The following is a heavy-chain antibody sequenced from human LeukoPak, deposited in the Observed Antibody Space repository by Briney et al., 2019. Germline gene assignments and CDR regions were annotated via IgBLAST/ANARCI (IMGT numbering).Heavy chain of an antibody. J-gene: IGHJ4*02. CDR3: AKDESYDSSGYSDY. Sequence: GGSLRLSCAASGFTFSSYGMRWVRQAPGKGLEWVSVISYDGSNKYYADSVKGRFTISRDNSKNTLYLQMNSLRAEDTAVYYCAKDESYDSSGYSDYWGQGTLVTVSS. V-gene: IGHV3-30*18. D-gene: IGHD3-22*01. CDR2: ISYDGSNK. CDR1: GFTFSSYG.